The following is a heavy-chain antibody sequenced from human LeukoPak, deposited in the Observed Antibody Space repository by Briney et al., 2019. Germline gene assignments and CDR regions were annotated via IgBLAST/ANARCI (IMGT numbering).Heavy chain of an antibody. J-gene: IGHJ4*02. CDR2: IKQDGSEK. D-gene: IGHD3-10*01. CDR1: GFTFSSYW. Sequence: GGSLRLSCAASGFTFSSYWMSWVRQAPGKGLEWVANIKQDGSEKYYVDSVKGRFTISRDNAKNSLYLQMYSLRAEDTAVYYCARDYGSGSYWSYFDYWGQGTLVTVSS. V-gene: IGHV3-7*01. CDR3: ARDYGSGSYWSYFDY.